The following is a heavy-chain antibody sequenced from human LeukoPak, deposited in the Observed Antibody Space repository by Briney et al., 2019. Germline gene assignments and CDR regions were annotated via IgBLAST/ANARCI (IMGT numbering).Heavy chain of an antibody. CDR1: GLSFGNYW. J-gene: IGHJ4*02. V-gene: IGHV3-7*01. CDR3: AAGDSFDY. Sequence: PGGSLRLSCAVSGLSFGNYWMSWVRQAPGKGLEWVANIDQDVNERYYVDSVKGRFTISRDNAKNSLYLQVNSLRAEDTAVYYCAAGDSFDYWGQGALVTVSS. CDR2: IDQDVNER.